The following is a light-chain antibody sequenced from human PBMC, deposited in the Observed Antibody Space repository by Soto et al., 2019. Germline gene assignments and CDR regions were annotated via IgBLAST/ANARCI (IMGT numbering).Light chain of an antibody. Sequence: EIVMTQSPATLSVSSGERATLSCRASRNVYTNLAWYQQRPGQDPRLLIYGASTRATDIPGRLSGSGSGSEFTLTISGLQSEDVEFYYCQQYSYWPPEYTFGQGTKLEI. CDR2: GAS. CDR3: QQYSYWPPEYT. V-gene: IGKV3-15*01. CDR1: RNVYTN. J-gene: IGKJ2*01.